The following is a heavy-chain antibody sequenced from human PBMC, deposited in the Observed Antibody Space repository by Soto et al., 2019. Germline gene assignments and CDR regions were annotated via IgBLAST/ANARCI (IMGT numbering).Heavy chain of an antibody. CDR3: ARDVAAADY. CDR2: INAGNGNT. Sequence: ASVKVSCKASGFTFTSSAVQWVRQAPGQRLEWMGWINAGNGNTKYSQKFQGRVTITRDTSASTAYMELSSLRSEDTAVYYCARDVAAADYWGQGTLVTVSS. CDR1: GFTFTSSA. D-gene: IGHD6-13*01. J-gene: IGHJ4*02. V-gene: IGHV1-3*01.